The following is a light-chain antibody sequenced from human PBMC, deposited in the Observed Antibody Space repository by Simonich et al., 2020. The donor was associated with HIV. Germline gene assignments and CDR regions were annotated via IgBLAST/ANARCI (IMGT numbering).Light chain of an antibody. CDR1: QSVLYSSNNKNY. CDR3: QQYYSTPPT. Sequence: EIVMTQSPDSLAVSLGERATINCKSRQSVLYSSNNKNYFTWYQKKPGQPPKLRIYWASTRESGVPDRFSGSVSGTDFTLTISILQAEDVAVYYCQQYYSTPPTFGQGTKVEIK. CDR2: WAS. V-gene: IGKV4-1*01. J-gene: IGKJ1*01.